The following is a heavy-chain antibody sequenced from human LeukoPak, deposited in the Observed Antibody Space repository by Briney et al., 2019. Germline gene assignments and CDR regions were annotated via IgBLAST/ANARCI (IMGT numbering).Heavy chain of an antibody. Sequence: GGSLRLSCAASGFTFSTYGMTWVRQAPGKGLEWISYISSSSDSIKYADSVKGRFTSSRDNAKNSLYLQMNSLRAEDTAVYYCARDRGGSLFDYWGQGTLVTVSS. CDR2: ISSSSDSI. CDR1: GFTFSTYG. D-gene: IGHD1-26*01. CDR3: ARDRGGSLFDY. V-gene: IGHV3-48*04. J-gene: IGHJ4*02.